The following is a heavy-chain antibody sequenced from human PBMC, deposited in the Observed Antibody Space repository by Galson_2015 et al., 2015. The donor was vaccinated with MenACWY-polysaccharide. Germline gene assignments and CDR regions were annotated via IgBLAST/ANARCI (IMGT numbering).Heavy chain of an antibody. Sequence: ETLSLTCTVSGGSISSSSYYWGWIRQPPGKGLEWIGSIYYSGSTYYNPSLKSRVTISVDTSKNQFSLKLSSVTAADTAVYYCAGRGTYCSSTSCLDYWGQGTLVTVSS. D-gene: IGHD2-2*01. CDR3: AGRGTYCSSTSCLDY. CDR2: IYYSGST. J-gene: IGHJ4*02. CDR1: GGSISSSSYY. V-gene: IGHV4-39*01.